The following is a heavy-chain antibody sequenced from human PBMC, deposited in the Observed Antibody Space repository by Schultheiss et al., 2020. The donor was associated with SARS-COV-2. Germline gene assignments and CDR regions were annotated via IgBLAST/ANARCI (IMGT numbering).Heavy chain of an antibody. CDR1: GFTFNYYP. V-gene: IGHV3-30*10. D-gene: IGHD3-10*01. CDR3: ARDFYFIGMVQGVMQH. Sequence: GGSLRLSCAATGFTFNYYPMHWVRQAPGKGLQWVAGISYDGRKIYYTDSVKGRFTISRDNSKNTLYLQMNSLRAEDTAVYYCARDFYFIGMVQGVMQHWGQGTLVTVSS. CDR2: ISYDGRKI. J-gene: IGHJ4*02.